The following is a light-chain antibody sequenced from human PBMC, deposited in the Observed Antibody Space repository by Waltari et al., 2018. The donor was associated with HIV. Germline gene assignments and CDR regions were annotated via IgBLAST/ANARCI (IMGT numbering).Light chain of an antibody. CDR1: QAIKTY. Sequence: DIKMTQSPSSLSAYMGNRITINCRASQAIKTYLKWYAQKPGEAPKLLIFDATRLHTGVTSRFSGTGTGTHFSLTISSLQPEDSGTYYFQQSFSTPWTFGQGTKV. CDR3: QQSFSTPWT. CDR2: DAT. V-gene: IGKV1-39*01. J-gene: IGKJ1*01.